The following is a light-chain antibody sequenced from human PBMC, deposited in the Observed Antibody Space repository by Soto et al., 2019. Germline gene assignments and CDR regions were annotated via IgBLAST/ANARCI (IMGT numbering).Light chain of an antibody. CDR1: HILLHTKGYNY. V-gene: IGKV2-28*01. J-gene: IGKJ1*01. CDR2: VGS. Sequence: VMTQSPLYLPVTPVAPSSISFISSHILLHTKGYNYLDWYLQKPGQSPQLLIYVGSDRASGVPPRFSGSGSGTDFTLKISRVEAEDVGGYYCMQSLQSLWTFGQGTKVDIK. CDR3: MQSLQSLWT.